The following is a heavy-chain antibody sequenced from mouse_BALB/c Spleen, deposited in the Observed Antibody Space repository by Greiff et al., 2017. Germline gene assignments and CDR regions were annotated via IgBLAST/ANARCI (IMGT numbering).Heavy chain of an antibody. CDR2: INPSSGYT. D-gene: IGHD2-4*01. Sequence: VQLQQSGAELARPGASVKMSCKASGYTFTSYTMHWVKQRPGQGLEWIGYINPSSGYTNYNQKFKDKATLTADKSSSTAYMQLRSLTSEDSAVYYGATMITTASWFAYWGQGTLVTVSA. CDR1: GYTFTSYT. V-gene: IGHV1-4*01. J-gene: IGHJ3*01. CDR3: ATMITTASWFAY.